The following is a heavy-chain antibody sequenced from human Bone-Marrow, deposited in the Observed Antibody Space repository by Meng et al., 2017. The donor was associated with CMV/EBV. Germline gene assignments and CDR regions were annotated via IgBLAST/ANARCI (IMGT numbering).Heavy chain of an antibody. CDR1: GFPFRCSG. Sequence: PGFPFRCSGLPFVPQATGKGLGWVSAIGTAGDTYYPGSVKGRFTISRENAKNSLYLQMNSLRAGDTAVYYCARAFGSNYADWYFDLWGRGTLVTVSS. D-gene: IGHD4-11*01. CDR3: ARAFGSNYADWYFDL. J-gene: IGHJ2*01. CDR2: IGTAGDT. V-gene: IGHV3-13*01.